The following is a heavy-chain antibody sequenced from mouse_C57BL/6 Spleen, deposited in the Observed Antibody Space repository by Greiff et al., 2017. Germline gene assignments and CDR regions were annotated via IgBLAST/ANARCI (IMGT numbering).Heavy chain of an antibody. V-gene: IGHV1-63*01. CDR1: GYTFTNYW. Sequence: VQLQQSGAELVRPGTSVTMSCKASGYTFTNYWIGWAKQRPGHGLEWIGDIYPGGGYTNYNETFKGKATLTADKSSSTAYMQFSSLTSEDSASYYCARVGMTTREEYYFDYWGQGTTLTVSS. CDR2: IYPGGGYT. D-gene: IGHD2-4*01. J-gene: IGHJ2*01. CDR3: ARVGMTTREEYYFDY.